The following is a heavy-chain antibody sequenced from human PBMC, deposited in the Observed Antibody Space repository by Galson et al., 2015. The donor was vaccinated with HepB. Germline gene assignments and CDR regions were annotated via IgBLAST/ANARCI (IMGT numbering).Heavy chain of an antibody. CDR3: ARVYCSGGSCYPPYYYYYMDV. J-gene: IGHJ6*03. D-gene: IGHD2-15*01. CDR1: GGTFSSYA. V-gene: IGHV1-69*13. CDR2: IIPIFGTA. Sequence: SVKVSCKASGGTFSSYAISWVRQAPGQGLEWMGGIIPIFGTANYAQKFQGRVTITADESTSTAYMELSSLRSEDTAVYYCARVYCSGGSCYPPYYYYYMDVWGKGTTVTVSS.